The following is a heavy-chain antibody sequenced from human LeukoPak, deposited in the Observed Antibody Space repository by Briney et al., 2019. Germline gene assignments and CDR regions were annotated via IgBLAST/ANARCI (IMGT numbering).Heavy chain of an antibody. V-gene: IGHV4-31*03. D-gene: IGHD1-14*01. J-gene: IGHJ4*01. Sequence: SETLSLTCTVSGGSIRSGGYYCTWIRQHPGKGLEWIGYIYRSGSTYYNPSLESRVTISVDTSRNHFSLKLTSVTAADTAVYFCAYNRNFALDNWGQGTLVTVSS. CDR3: AYNRNFALDN. CDR1: GGSIRSGGYY. CDR2: IYRSGST.